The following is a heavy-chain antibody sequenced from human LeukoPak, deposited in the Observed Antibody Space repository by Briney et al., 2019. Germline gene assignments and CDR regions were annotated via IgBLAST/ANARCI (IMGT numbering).Heavy chain of an antibody. CDR2: INPNSGGT. CDR3: ARCHSSTSCYSGDY. J-gene: IGHJ4*02. D-gene: IGHD2-2*02. V-gene: IGHV1-2*02. CDR1: GYTFTGYY. Sequence: ASVKVSCKASGYTFTGYYMHWVRQAPGQGLEWMGWINPNSGGTNYAQKFQGRVTMTGDTSISTAYMELSSLRSEDTAVYYCARCHSSTSCYSGDYWGQGTLVTVSS.